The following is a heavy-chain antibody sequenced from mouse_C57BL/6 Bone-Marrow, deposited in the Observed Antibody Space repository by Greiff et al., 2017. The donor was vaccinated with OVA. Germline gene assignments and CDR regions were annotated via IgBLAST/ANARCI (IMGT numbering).Heavy chain of an antibody. CDR3: ARGGLMPFDY. CDR2: ISYSGST. Sequence: VQLKESGPGMVKPSQSLSLTCTVTGYSITSGYDWHWIRHFPGNKLEWMGYISYSGSTNYNPSLKSRISITHDTSKNHFFLKLNSVTTEDTATYYCARGGLMPFDYWGQGTTLTVSS. J-gene: IGHJ2*01. D-gene: IGHD3-1*01. CDR1: GYSITSGYD. V-gene: IGHV3-1*01.